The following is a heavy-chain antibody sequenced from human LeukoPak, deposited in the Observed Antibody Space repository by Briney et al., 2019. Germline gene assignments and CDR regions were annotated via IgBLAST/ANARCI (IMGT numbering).Heavy chain of an antibody. CDR1: GYTFTSYG. Sequence: ASVKVSCKASGYTFTSYGISWVRQAPGQGLEWMGWISAYNGNTNYAQKLQGRANINTDTSTSTAYMELRSLRSDDTAVYYCAREKTLPYYDYVWGSRALDYWGQGTLVTVSS. V-gene: IGHV1-18*01. D-gene: IGHD3-16*01. J-gene: IGHJ4*02. CDR3: AREKTLPYYDYVWGSRALDY. CDR2: ISAYNGNT.